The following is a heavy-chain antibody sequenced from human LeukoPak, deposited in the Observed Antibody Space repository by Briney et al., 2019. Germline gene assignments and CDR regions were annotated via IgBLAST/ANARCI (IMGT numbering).Heavy chain of an antibody. V-gene: IGHV3-23*01. CDR3: AKHGYCSGGSCYSYYYYGMDV. D-gene: IGHD2-15*01. CDR2: ISGSGGST. J-gene: IGHJ6*04. Sequence: GGSLRLSCAASGFTFSSYAMSWVRQAPGKGLEWVSAISGSGGSTYYADSVKGRFTISRDNSKSTLYLQMNSLRAEDTAVYYCAKHGYCSGGSCYSYYYYGMDVWGKGTTVTVSS. CDR1: GFTFSSYA.